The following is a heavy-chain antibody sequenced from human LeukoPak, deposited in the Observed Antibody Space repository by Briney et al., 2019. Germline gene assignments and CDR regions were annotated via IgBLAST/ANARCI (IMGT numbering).Heavy chain of an antibody. Sequence: ASVKVSCKASGYTFTSYGISWVRQAPGQGLEWMGWINAYNGNTNYAQKPQGRVTMTTDTSTSTAYMELRSLRSDDTAVYYCARDLPGDGYWSFWGQGTMVTVSS. CDR1: GYTFTSYG. CDR2: INAYNGNT. D-gene: IGHD5-24*01. J-gene: IGHJ3*01. V-gene: IGHV1-18*01. CDR3: ARDLPGDGYWSF.